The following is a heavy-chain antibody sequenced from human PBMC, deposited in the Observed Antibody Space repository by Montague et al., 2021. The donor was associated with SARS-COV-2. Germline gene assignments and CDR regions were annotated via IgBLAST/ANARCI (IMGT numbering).Heavy chain of an antibody. J-gene: IGHJ4*02. D-gene: IGHD5-24*01. Sequence: SETLSLTCTVSGGSISSYYWSWIWKPPGKGLEWIGNIYYSGSTKHNSSLKSRVTISVDTSKNQFSLKLSSVTAADTAVYDCASVFPGWLQFVLYFDYWGQGTLVTVSS. CDR1: GGSISSYY. V-gene: IGHV4-59*01. CDR3: ASVFPGWLQFVLYFDY. CDR2: IYYSGST.